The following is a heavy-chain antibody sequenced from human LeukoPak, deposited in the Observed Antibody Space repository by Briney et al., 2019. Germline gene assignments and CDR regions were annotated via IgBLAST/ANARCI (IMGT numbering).Heavy chain of an antibody. CDR3: ARDDY. Sequence: GGSLRLSCAASGFTFSSYAMHWVRHAPGKGLEYVSAISRNEGSTYYANSVKGRFTISRDNSKNTLYLQMGSLRAEDMAVYYCARDDYWGQGTLVTVSS. V-gene: IGHV3-64*01. CDR1: GFTFSSYA. J-gene: IGHJ4*02. CDR2: ISRNEGST.